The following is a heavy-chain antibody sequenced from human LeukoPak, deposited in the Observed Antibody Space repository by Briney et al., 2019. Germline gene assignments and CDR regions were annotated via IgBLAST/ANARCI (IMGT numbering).Heavy chain of an antibody. CDR1: GFTVSSNY. Sequence: GGSLRLSCAASGFTVSSNYMSWVRQAPGKGLEWVSVIYSGGSTYYADSVKGRFTISRDNSKNTLYLQVNSLRAEDTAVYYCARRGDGGRSFDYWGQGTLVTVSS. V-gene: IGHV3-53*01. D-gene: IGHD4-23*01. CDR2: IYSGGST. CDR3: ARRGDGGRSFDY. J-gene: IGHJ4*02.